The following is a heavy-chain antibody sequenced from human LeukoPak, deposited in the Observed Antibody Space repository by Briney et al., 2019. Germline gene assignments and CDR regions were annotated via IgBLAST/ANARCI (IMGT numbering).Heavy chain of an antibody. CDR3: ARGPWRGGGYPPEHYYYGMDV. CDR2: INHSGST. CDR1: GGSFSGYY. D-gene: IGHD2-21*01. J-gene: IGHJ6*02. Sequence: SETLSLTCAVYGGSFSGYYWSWIRQPPRKGLEWIGEINHSGSTNYSPSLKSRVTISVDTSKNQFSLKLSSVTAADTAVYYCARGPWRGGGYPPEHYYYGMDVWGQGTTVTVSS. V-gene: IGHV4-34*01.